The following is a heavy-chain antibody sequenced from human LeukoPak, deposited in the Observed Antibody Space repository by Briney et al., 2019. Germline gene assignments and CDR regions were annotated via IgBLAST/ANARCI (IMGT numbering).Heavy chain of an antibody. CDR3: ARRRGQSLDP. CDR2: IYYSGST. J-gene: IGHJ5*02. CDR1: GGSNSSYY. V-gene: IGHV4-59*08. Sequence: SETLSHTCTVSGGSNSSYYWSGLGQPPGKGLEWIGYIYYSGSTNYNPSLQSRVTISVDTSKNQFSLTRSSVSAADTAVYYCARRRGQSLDPWGEGTLVTVSS.